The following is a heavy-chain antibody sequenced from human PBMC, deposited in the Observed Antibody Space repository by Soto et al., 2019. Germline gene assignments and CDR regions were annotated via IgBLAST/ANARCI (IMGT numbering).Heavy chain of an antibody. D-gene: IGHD4-17*01. CDR3: ARAGLRQYAFDI. J-gene: IGHJ3*02. V-gene: IGHV3-64*01. Sequence: EVPLVESGGGLVQPGGSLRLSCAASGFTFSSYAMHWVRQAPGKGLEYVSAISSNGGSTHYANSVKGRFTISRDNSTNTLYLQMGSLRAEDMAVYYCARAGLRQYAFDIWGQGTRVTVSS. CDR1: GFTFSSYA. CDR2: ISSNGGST.